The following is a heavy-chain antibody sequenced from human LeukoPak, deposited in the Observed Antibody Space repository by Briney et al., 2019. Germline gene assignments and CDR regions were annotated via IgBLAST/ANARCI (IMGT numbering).Heavy chain of an antibody. V-gene: IGHV4-59*12. CDR2: IYYSGSA. Sequence: SETLSLTCTVSGGSINTYYWSWIRQPPGKGLEWIGYIYYSGSAYCNPSLESRVTISVDTSKNQFSLKLSSVTAADTAVYYCARDRELEPHFDYWGQGTLVTVSS. D-gene: IGHD1-1*01. CDR3: ARDRELEPHFDY. CDR1: GGSINTYY. J-gene: IGHJ4*02.